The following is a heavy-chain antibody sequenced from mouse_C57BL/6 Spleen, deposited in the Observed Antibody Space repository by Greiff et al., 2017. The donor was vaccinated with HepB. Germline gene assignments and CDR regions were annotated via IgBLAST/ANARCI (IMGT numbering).Heavy chain of an antibody. D-gene: IGHD1-1*02. CDR2: IYPGDGDT. CDR1: GYAFSSSW. CDR3: ARWGGSFDY. V-gene: IGHV1-82*01. Sequence: VQLQQSGPELVKPGASVKISCKASGYAFSSSWMNWVKQRPGTGLEWIGRIYPGDGDTNYNGKFKGKATLTADKSSSTDYMQLRSLQSEDAAVYFCARWGGSFDYWGQGTTLTVSA. J-gene: IGHJ2*01.